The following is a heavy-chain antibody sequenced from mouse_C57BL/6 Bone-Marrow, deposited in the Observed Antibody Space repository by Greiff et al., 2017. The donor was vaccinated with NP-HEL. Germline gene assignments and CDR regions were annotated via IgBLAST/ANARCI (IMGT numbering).Heavy chain of an antibody. CDR1: GYTFTSYT. Sequence: QVQLKESGAELARPGASVKMSCKASGYTFTSYTMHWVKQRPGQGLEWIGYINPSSGYTKYNQKFKDKATLTADKSSSTAYMQLSSLTSEDSAVYYCARRELRSPWFAYWGQGTLVTVSA. CDR2: INPSSGYT. CDR3: ARRELRSPWFAY. J-gene: IGHJ3*01. V-gene: IGHV1-4*01. D-gene: IGHD1-1*01.